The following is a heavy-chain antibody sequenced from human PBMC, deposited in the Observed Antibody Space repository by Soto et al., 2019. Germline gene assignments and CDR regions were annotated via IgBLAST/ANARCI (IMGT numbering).Heavy chain of an antibody. J-gene: IGHJ6*02. CDR3: AKGGGQQIVRFWYYYGMDV. CDR1: GITFSSYA. V-gene: IGHV3-23*01. Sequence: EVQLLESGGGLVQPGGSLRLSCAASGITFSSYAMSWVRQAPGKELEWVSAISGSGGSTYYADSVKGRFTISRDNSKNTLYLQMNSLRAEDTAVYYCAKGGGQQIVRFWYYYGMDVWGQGTTVTVSS. D-gene: IGHD6-6*01. CDR2: ISGSGGST.